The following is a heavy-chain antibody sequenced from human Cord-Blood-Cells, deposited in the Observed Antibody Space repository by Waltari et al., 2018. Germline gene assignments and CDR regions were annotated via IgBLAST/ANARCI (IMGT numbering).Heavy chain of an antibody. CDR3: ARGDFGVVITY. CDR2: SAHNGNT. Sequence: SAHNGNTNYAQKLQGRVTMTTDTSTSTAYMELRSLRSDDTAVYYCARGDFGVVITYWGQGTLVTVSS. V-gene: IGHV1-18*01. D-gene: IGHD3-3*01. J-gene: IGHJ4*02.